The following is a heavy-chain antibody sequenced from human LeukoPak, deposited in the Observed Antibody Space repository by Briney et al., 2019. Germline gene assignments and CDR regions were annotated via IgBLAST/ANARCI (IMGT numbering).Heavy chain of an antibody. CDR2: INPNSGGT. CDR1: GYTFTGYY. V-gene: IGHV1-2*02. Sequence: ASVKVSCKASGYTFTGYYMHWVRQAPGQGLEWMGWINPNSGGTNYAQKFQGRVTMTRDTSISTAYMELSRLRSDDTAVYYCARGSDDFWSGYSPSYWGQGTLVTISS. D-gene: IGHD3-3*01. J-gene: IGHJ4*02. CDR3: ARGSDDFWSGYSPSY.